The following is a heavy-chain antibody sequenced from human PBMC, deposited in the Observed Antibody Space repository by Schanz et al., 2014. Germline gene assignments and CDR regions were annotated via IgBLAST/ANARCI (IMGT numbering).Heavy chain of an antibody. V-gene: IGHV3-53*01. CDR3: VRDERISSGVWFDP. CDR2: IYSGDNT. Sequence: EMQLVESGGGLIQPGGSLRLSCAASGFTVTSYYMSWVRQAPGKGLEWVSVIYSGDNTYYADSVKGRFTISRDNARNTVSLQMNSLRADDTAVYYCVRDERISSGVWFDPWGQGTLVTVSS. CDR1: GFTVTSYY. J-gene: IGHJ5*02. D-gene: IGHD3-3*02.